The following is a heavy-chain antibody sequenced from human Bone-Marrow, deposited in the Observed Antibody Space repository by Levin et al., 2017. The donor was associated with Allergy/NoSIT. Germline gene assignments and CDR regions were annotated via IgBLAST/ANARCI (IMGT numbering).Heavy chain of an antibody. V-gene: IGHV3-66*01. CDR3: GRDGPGGGH. CDR2: IYSGGGT. Sequence: PGGSLRLSCTASGVTVFNNYFMWVRQAPGKGLEWVSHIYSGGGTNYADSVKGRFSVSRVNSKNTVYLQMNSLRADDTAVYYCGRDGPGGGHWGPGTQVTVSS. CDR1: GVTVFNNY. J-gene: IGHJ4*02. D-gene: IGHD3-10*01.